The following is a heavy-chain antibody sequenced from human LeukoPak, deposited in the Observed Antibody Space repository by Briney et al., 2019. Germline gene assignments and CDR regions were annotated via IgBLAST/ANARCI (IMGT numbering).Heavy chain of an antibody. CDR3: ARWDGMDV. CDR1: GFTFSSYS. V-gene: IGHV3-21*01. Sequence: GGSLRLSCAASGFTFSSYSMNWVRQAPGKGLEWVSSISGSSIYRCYYADSVKGRFTISRDNAKNSLYLQMNNLRAEDTAVYYCARWDGMDVWGQGTTVTVSS. CDR2: ISGSSIYR. J-gene: IGHJ6*02.